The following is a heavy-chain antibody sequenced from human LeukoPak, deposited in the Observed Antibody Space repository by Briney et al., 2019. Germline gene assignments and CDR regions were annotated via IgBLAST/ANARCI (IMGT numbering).Heavy chain of an antibody. V-gene: IGHV5-51*01. D-gene: IGHD3-3*01. Sequence: GESLKISCKGSGYSFTSYWIGWVRQMPGKGLEWMGIIYPGDSDTRYSPSFQGQVAISADKSISTAYLQWSSLKASDTAMYYCARPRITIFGGGGGPTDAFDIWGQGTMVTVSS. J-gene: IGHJ3*02. CDR1: GYSFTSYW. CDR3: ARPRITIFGGGGGPTDAFDI. CDR2: IYPGDSDT.